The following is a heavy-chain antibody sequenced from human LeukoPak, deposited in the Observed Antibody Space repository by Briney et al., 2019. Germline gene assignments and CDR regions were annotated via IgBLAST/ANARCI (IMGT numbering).Heavy chain of an antibody. Sequence: GGSLRLSCAASGFTFSSYDMHWVRQAPGKGLEWVAFIRYDGSNKYYADSVKGRFTISRDNSKNTLYLQMNSLGAEDTAVYYCARTYSSSWYQFDYWGQGTLVTVSS. J-gene: IGHJ4*02. CDR3: ARTYSSSWYQFDY. D-gene: IGHD6-13*01. CDR2: IRYDGSNK. V-gene: IGHV3-30*02. CDR1: GFTFSSYD.